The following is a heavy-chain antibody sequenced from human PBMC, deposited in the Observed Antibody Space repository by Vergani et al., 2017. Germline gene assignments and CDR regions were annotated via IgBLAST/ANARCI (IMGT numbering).Heavy chain of an antibody. CDR3: AKDMKTAYCGGDCYGGFDY. CDR2: ISWNSGSI. D-gene: IGHD2-21*02. CDR1: GFTFDDYA. J-gene: IGHJ4*02. V-gene: IGHV3-9*01. Sequence: EVQLVESGGGLVQPGRSLRLSCAASGFTFDDYAMHWVRQAPGRGLEWVSGISWNSGSIGYADPVKGRFTISRDNAKTSLYLQMNSLRAEDTAFYYCAKDMKTAYCGGDCYGGFDYWGQGTLVTVSS.